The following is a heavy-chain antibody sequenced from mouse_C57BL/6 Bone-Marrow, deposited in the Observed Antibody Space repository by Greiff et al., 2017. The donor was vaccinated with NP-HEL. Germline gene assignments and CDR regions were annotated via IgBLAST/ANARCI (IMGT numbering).Heavy chain of an antibody. Sequence: QVQLQQPGAELVKPGASVKMSCKASGYTFTSYWITWVKQRPGQGLEWIGDIYPGSGSTNYNEKFKSKATLTVDTSSSTAYMQLSSLTSEDVAVYYCARGGTYYSPFDDWGQGTTLTVSS. D-gene: IGHD2-12*01. CDR2: IYPGSGST. V-gene: IGHV1-55*01. J-gene: IGHJ2*01. CDR1: GYTFTSYW. CDR3: ARGGTYYSPFDD.